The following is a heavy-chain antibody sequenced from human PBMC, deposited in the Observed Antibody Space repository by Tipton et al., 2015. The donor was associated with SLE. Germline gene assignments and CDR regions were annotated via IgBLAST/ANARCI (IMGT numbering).Heavy chain of an antibody. Sequence: TLSLTCTVSGGSISSGGYYWSWIRQHPGKGLEWIGYIYYSGSTYYNPSLKSRVTISVDTSKNQFSLKLSSVTAADTAVYYCARAYDFFGAFDIWGQGTMVTVSS. CDR1: GGSISSGGYY. V-gene: IGHV4-31*03. CDR2: IYYSGST. CDR3: ARAYDFFGAFDI. J-gene: IGHJ3*02. D-gene: IGHD3-3*01.